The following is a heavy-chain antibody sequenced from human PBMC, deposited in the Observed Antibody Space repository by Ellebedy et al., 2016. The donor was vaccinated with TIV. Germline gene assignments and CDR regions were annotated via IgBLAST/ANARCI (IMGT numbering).Heavy chain of an antibody. CDR3: ARDTSGYLGAVDY. CDR1: GFTFSSYA. D-gene: IGHD5-12*01. J-gene: IGHJ4*02. CDR2: IWYDGSNK. Sequence: GESLKISCAASGFTFSSYAMSWVRQAPGKGLEWVAVIWYDGSNKYYADSVKGRLTISRDNSKNTLYLQMNSLRAEDTAVYYCARDTSGYLGAVDYWGQGTRVTVSS. V-gene: IGHV3-33*08.